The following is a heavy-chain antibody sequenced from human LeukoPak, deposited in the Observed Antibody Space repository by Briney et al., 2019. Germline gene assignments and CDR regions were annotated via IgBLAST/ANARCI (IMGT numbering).Heavy chain of an antibody. CDR3: ARWSGSVTARNYYYYMDV. J-gene: IGHJ6*03. CDR2: IYTSGSN. Sequence: SEALSLTCTVSGGSISSGSYYWSWIRQPAGKGLEWIGRIYTSGSNNYNPSLRTRVTISVDASRNQFSLNLSSVTAADTAVYYCARWSGSVTARNYYYYMDVWGEGTTVTVSS. V-gene: IGHV4-61*02. D-gene: IGHD6-6*01. CDR1: GGSISSGSYY.